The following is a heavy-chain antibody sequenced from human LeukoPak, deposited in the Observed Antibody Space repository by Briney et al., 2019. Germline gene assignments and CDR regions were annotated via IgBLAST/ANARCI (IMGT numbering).Heavy chain of an antibody. CDR3: ARHRVVIIGRYYYYMDV. J-gene: IGHJ6*03. CDR1: GYTFTSYD. V-gene: IGHV1-8*01. Sequence: GASVKVSCKASGYTFTSYDINWVRQATGQGLEWMGWMNPNSGNTGYAQKFQGRVTMTRNTSISTAYMELSSLRSEDTAVYYCARHRVVIIGRYYYYMDVWGKGTTVTISS. D-gene: IGHD3-3*01. CDR2: MNPNSGNT.